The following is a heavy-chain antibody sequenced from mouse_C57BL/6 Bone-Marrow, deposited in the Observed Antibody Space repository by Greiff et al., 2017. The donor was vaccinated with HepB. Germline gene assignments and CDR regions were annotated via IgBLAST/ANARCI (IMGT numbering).Heavy chain of an antibody. CDR2: ISYDGSN. Sequence: EVQLQESGPGLVKPSQSLSLTCSVTGYSITSGYYWNWIRQFPGNKLEWMGYISYDGSNNYNPSLKNRTSITRDTSKNQFFLKLNSVTTEDTATYYCARVDYGSSYDFDYWGQGTTLTVSS. D-gene: IGHD1-1*01. V-gene: IGHV3-6*01. CDR1: GYSITSGYY. CDR3: ARVDYGSSYDFDY. J-gene: IGHJ2*01.